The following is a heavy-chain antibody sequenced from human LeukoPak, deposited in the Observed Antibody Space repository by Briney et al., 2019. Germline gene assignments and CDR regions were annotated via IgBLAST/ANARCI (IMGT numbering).Heavy chain of an antibody. CDR1: GGSISSSFYY. V-gene: IGHV4-30-2*01. CDR3: AREGRAFGELSAAFDI. J-gene: IGHJ3*02. D-gene: IGHD3-10*01. CDR2: IYHSGST. Sequence: SETLSLTCTVSGGSISSSFYYWGWIRQPPGKGLEWIGYIYHSGSTYYNPSLKSRVTISVDRSKNQFSLKLSSVTAADTAVYYCAREGRAFGELSAAFDIWGQGTMVTVSS.